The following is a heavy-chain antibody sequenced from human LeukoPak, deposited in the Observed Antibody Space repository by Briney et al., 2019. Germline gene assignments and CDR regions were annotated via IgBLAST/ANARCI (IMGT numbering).Heavy chain of an antibody. CDR2: IYRSGST. V-gene: IGHV4-38-2*02. D-gene: IGHD4-17*01. CDR1: NYSMSNSLY. Sequence: SETLSLTCSVSNYSMSNSLYWGWLRQPPGKGLEWIGSIYRSGSTFYNPSLKSRVTISLDTSKNQFSLKLSSVTAADTAVYFCAGRTYGYYMDVWGKGTTVTVSS. CDR3: AGRTYGYYMDV. J-gene: IGHJ6*03.